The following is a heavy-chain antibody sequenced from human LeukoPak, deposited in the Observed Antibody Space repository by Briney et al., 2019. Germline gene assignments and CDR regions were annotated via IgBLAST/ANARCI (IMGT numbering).Heavy chain of an antibody. J-gene: IGHJ4*02. CDR2: ISPTGSTT. CDR1: GFSFSGHW. CDR3: ARGPNSNWSGLDF. D-gene: IGHD6-6*01. V-gene: IGHV3-74*01. Sequence: GGSLRLSCTASGFSFSGHWMHWARQLPGKGLVWVSRISPTGSTTSYAVSVKGRFTVSRDNAKNTLYLRVNNLRAEDTAVYYCARGPNSNWSGLDFWGQGTLLTVSS.